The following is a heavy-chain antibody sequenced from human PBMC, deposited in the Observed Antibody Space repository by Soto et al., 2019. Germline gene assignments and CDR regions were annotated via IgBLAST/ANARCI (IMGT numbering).Heavy chain of an antibody. CDR1: GFTFSDYY. V-gene: IGHV3-11*01. D-gene: IGHD6-13*01. CDR3: AREIAAAAPGGYYYYYYMDV. CDR2: ISSSGSTI. Sequence: GGSLRLSCAASGFTFSDYYMSWIRQAPGKGLEWVSYISSSGSTIYYADSVKGRFTISRDNAKNSLYLQMNSLRAEDTAVYYCAREIAAAAPGGYYYYYYMDVWGKGTTVTVSS. J-gene: IGHJ6*03.